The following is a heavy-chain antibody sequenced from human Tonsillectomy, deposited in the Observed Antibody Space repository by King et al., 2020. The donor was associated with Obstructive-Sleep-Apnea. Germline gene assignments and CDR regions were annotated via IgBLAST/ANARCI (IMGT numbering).Heavy chain of an antibody. V-gene: IGHV4-59*08. CDR2: IYYSGST. D-gene: IGHD2-15*01. J-gene: IGHJ6*02. CDR1: GGSISSYY. Sequence: QLQESGPGLVKPSETLSLTCTVSGGSISSYYWSWIRQPPGKGLEWIGYIYYSGSTNYNPSLKSRVTISVDTSKNQFSLKLSSVTAADTAVYYCARRSGYCSGGSCYRGMDVWGQGTTVTVSS. CDR3: ARRSGYCSGGSCYRGMDV.